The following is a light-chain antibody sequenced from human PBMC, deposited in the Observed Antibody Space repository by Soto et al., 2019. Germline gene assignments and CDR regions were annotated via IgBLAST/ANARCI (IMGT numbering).Light chain of an antibody. CDR3: QSYHSGNVV. CDR1: SGSIASNY. J-gene: IGLJ2*01. Sequence: LTQPHSVSESPGKTVTISCTRSSGSIASNYVQWYQQRPGSAPTPVIYEDNERPSGVPDRFSGSIDTSSNSAFLTIAGLKTDDEADYYCQSYHSGNVVFGGGTKLTVL. V-gene: IGLV6-57*04. CDR2: EDN.